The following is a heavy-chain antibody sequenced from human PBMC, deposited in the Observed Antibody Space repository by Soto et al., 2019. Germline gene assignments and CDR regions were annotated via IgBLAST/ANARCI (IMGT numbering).Heavy chain of an antibody. D-gene: IGHD5-18*01. CDR2: IYYSGST. V-gene: IGHV4-30-4*01. CDR3: ARDLDTAMVSPD. J-gene: IGHJ4*02. Sequence: TSETLSLTCTVSGGSISSGDYYWSWIRQPPGKGLEWIGYIYYSGSTYYNPSLKSRVTISVDTSKNQFSLKLSSVTAADTAVYYCARDLDTAMVSPDWGQGTLVTVSS. CDR1: GGSISSGDYY.